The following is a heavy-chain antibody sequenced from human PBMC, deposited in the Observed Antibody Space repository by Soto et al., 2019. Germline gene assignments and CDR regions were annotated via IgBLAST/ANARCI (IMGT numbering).Heavy chain of an antibody. D-gene: IGHD3-22*01. CDR2: IYYSGST. J-gene: IGHJ4*02. CDR3: ARNPLGYDSSGPIDY. V-gene: IGHV4-31*03. CDR1: GGSISSGGYY. Sequence: SETLSLTCTVSGGSISSGGYYWSWIRQHPGKGLEWIGYIYYSGSTYYNPSLKSRVTISVDTSKNQFSLKLSSVTAADTAVYYCARNPLGYDSSGPIDYWGQGTLVTVSS.